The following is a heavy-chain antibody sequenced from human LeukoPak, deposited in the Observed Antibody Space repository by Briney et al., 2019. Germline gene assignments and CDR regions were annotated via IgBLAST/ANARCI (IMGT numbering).Heavy chain of an antibody. V-gene: IGHV3-7*01. CDR2: IKQDGSEK. D-gene: IGHD3-22*01. CDR3: ARSPPYYYDSSGYYPFDY. CDR1: GFTFSDYY. J-gene: IGHJ4*02. Sequence: PGGSLRLSCAASGFTFSDYYMSWIRQAPGKGLEWVANIKQDGSEKYYVDSVKGRFTISRDNAKNSPYLQMNSLRAEDTAVYYCARSPPYYYDSSGYYPFDYWGQGTLVTVSS.